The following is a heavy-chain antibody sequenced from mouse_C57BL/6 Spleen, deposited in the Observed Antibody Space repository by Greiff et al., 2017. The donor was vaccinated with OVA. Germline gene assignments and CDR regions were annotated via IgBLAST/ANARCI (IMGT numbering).Heavy chain of an antibody. J-gene: IGHJ3*01. CDR1: GYTFTGYW. D-gene: IGHD3-2*02. V-gene: IGHV1-9*01. CDR3: ASGTGQLRLLFAY. Sequence: QVQLQQSGAELMKPGASVKLSCKATGYTFTGYWLAWVKQRPGHGLEWIGEILPGSGSTNYNEKFKGKATFTADTSSNTAYMQLSSLTTEDSAIYYCASGTGQLRLLFAYWGQGTLVTVSA. CDR2: ILPGSGST.